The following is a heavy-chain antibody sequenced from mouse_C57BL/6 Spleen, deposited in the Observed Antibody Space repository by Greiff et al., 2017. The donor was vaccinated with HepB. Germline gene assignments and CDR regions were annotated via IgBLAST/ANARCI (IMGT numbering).Heavy chain of an antibody. CDR1: GFTFSDYG. Sequence: EVQRVESGGGLVKPGGSLKLSCAASGFTFSDYGMHWVRQAPEKGLEWVAYINSGSSTIYYADTVKGRFTISRDNAKKTLFLQMTSLRSEDTAMYYCARRDGYGFVYWGQGTLVTVSA. V-gene: IGHV5-17*01. D-gene: IGHD2-2*01. J-gene: IGHJ3*01. CDR3: ARRDGYGFVY. CDR2: INSGSSTI.